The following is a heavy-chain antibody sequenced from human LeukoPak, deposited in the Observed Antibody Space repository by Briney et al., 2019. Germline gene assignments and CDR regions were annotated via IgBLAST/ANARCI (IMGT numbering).Heavy chain of an antibody. J-gene: IGHJ4*02. V-gene: IGHV3-15*07. Sequence: GGSLRLSCAASGFTFSSYSMNWVRQAPGKGLEWVGRIKSKTDGGTIDYAAPVKGRFTISRDDSKNTLYLQINSLKIEDTAVYYCSTPIGMWGQGTLVTVSS. CDR1: GFTFSSYS. CDR2: IKSKTDGGTI. D-gene: IGHD3-16*02. CDR3: STPIGM.